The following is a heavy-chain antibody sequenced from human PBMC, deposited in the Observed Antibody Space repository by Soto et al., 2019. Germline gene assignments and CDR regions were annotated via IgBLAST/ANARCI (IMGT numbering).Heavy chain of an antibody. CDR3: ATSGNYRRGRYVDY. V-gene: IGHV1-69*05. D-gene: IGHD1-26*01. Sequence: QVQLVQSGAEVKKPGSSVKVSCKAFGGTFSSLAISWVRQAPGQGLQWMGGIIPIFGTANYAQKFQGRVTINPDESTSTAYMDLSSLRAEYTAVYYCATSGNYRRGRYVDYWGQGSAVTVTS. CDR1: GGTFSSLA. J-gene: IGHJ4*02. CDR2: IIPIFGTA.